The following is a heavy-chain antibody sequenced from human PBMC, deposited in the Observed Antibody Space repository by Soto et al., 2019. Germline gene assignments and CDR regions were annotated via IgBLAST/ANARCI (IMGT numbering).Heavy chain of an antibody. D-gene: IGHD7-27*01. CDR2: ISSNSAYI. CDR3: TRDASRDSRDWGWFDP. V-gene: IGHV3-21*01. J-gene: IGHJ5*01. CDR1: GFTFRIFT. Sequence: GGSLRLSCAASGFTFRIFTMNWVRQSPGKGLEWVSTISSNSAYIYYTDALRGRFTISRDNAKNSLHLQMNSLRAEDTAVYYCTRDASRDSRDWGWFDPWGPGTLVTVSS.